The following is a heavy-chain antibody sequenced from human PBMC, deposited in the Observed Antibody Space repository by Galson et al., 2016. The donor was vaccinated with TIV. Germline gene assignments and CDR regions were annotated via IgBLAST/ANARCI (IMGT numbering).Heavy chain of an antibody. CDR1: GGSISSGAYH. J-gene: IGHJ1*01. D-gene: IGHD1-26*01. V-gene: IGHV4-31*03. Sequence: LSLTCNVSGGSISSGAYHWSWIRQHPGKALEWIGNIYDSGTTYYNPSLQGRVTISVDTSQNQFSLKLSSVTAADTAVYYCARWAETGSYYDYFQHWGQGTLVTVSS. CDR2: IYDSGTT. CDR3: ARWAETGSYYDYFQH.